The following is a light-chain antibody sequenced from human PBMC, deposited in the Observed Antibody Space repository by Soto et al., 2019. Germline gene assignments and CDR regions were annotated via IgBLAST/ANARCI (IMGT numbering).Light chain of an antibody. CDR3: SSYINSITFVI. V-gene: IGLV2-14*01. Sequence: QSALTQPASVSGSPGQSITISCTGTSSDVGAYNYVSWYQQHPGKAPKLMIYEVSNRASGVSTRFSVYKSGNTASLTISGLQAEDEGDYYCSSYINSITFVIFGGGTKVTVL. CDR2: EVS. J-gene: IGLJ2*01. CDR1: SSDVGAYNY.